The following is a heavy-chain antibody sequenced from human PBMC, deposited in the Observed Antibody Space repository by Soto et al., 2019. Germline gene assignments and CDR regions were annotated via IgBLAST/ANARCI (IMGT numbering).Heavy chain of an antibody. CDR2: ISAYNGNT. J-gene: IGHJ3*02. D-gene: IGHD2-2*01. CDR1: GYTFTSYG. V-gene: IGHV1-18*01. Sequence: GASVKVSCKASGYTFTSYGISWVRQAPGQGLEWMGWISAYNGNTNYAQKLQGRVTMTTDTSTSTAYMELRSLRSDDTAVYCCARPERYCSSTSCPGAFDIWGQGTMVTVS. CDR3: ARPERYCSSTSCPGAFDI.